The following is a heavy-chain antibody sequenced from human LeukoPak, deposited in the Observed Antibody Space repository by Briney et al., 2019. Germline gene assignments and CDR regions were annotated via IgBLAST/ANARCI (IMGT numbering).Heavy chain of an antibody. Sequence: GGSLRLSCAASGFIFSSHAMSWVRQAPGKGLEWVSAITGSGSSTYYADSVKGRFTISRDNSKNTLYLQMNSLRAGDTAVYYCAKDPGATVTTDYWGQGTLVTVSP. J-gene: IGHJ4*02. D-gene: IGHD4-11*01. CDR1: GFIFSSHA. CDR3: AKDPGATVTTDY. CDR2: ITGSGSST. V-gene: IGHV3-23*01.